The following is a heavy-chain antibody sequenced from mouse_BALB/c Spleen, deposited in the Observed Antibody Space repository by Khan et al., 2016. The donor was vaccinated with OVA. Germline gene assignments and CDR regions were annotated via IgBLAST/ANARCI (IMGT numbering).Heavy chain of an antibody. CDR3: ARQPYYHYNIMDY. CDR1: GFSLTNYG. V-gene: IGHV2-6-1*01. J-gene: IGHJ4*01. D-gene: IGHD2-10*01. CDR2: IWSDGST. Sequence: VQLQESGPGLVVPSQSLSITCTISGFSLTNYGIHWVRQPPGKGLEWLVMIWSDGSTTYNSALKSRLTISKDNSKSQVFLKMNSLQTDDTAMYFCARQPYYHYNIMDYWGQGTPVTVSS.